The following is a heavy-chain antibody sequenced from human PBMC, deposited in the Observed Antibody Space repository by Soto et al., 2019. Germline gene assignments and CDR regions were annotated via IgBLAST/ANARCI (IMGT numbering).Heavy chain of an antibody. J-gene: IGHJ6*02. CDR2: IYYSGST. CDR3: ARDRVSPSGMDV. D-gene: IGHD6-13*01. CDR1: CGSIISYY. Sequence: PSETLSLTCTVSCGSIISYYWSWIRQPPGKGLEWIGYIYYSGSTNYNPSLKSRVTISVDTSKNQFPLKLSSVTAADTAVYYCARDRVSPSGMDVWGQGTTVTVSS. V-gene: IGHV4-59*01.